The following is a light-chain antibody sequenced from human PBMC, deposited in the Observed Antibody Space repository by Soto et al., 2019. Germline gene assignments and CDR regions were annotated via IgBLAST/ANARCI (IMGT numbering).Light chain of an antibody. J-gene: IGKJ2*01. CDR2: WAS. CDR1: QSVLYSSNNKNY. V-gene: IGKV4-1*01. CDR3: QKCCSTPYT. Sequence: DIVMTQSPDSLAVSLGERATINCKSSQSVLYSSNNKNYLAWFQQKPGQPPKLLIYWASTRESGVPDRFSGSGSGTDFTLTISSLQAEDVAVYYCQKCCSTPYTFGQGTKLEIK.